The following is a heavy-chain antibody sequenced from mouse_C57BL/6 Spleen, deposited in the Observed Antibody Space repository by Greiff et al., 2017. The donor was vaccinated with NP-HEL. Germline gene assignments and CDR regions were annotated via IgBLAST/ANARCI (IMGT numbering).Heavy chain of an antibody. CDR3: ARGGKGGFAY. CDR1: GYSITSGYD. J-gene: IGHJ3*01. CDR2: ISYSGST. V-gene: IGHV3-1*01. Sequence: EVQLQESGPGMVKPSQSLSLTCTVTGYSITSGYDWHWIRHFPGNKLEWMGYISYSGSTNYNPSLKSRISITHDTSKNHFFLKVNSVTTGDTDTYCCARGGKGGFAYWGQGTLVTVSA.